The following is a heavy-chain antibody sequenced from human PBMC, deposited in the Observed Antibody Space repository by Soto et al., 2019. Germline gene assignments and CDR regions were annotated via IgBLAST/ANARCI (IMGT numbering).Heavy chain of an antibody. J-gene: IGHJ4*02. Sequence: ASVKVSCKASGGTFSSYAISWLRQAPGQGLEWMGGIIPIFDTAIYAQKFQGRVTMTEDTSTDTAYMELSSLRSEDTAVYYCATVFGESNGWYTSYYFDYWGQGTLVTVSS. CDR1: GGTFSSYA. D-gene: IGHD6-19*01. CDR3: ATVFGESNGWYTSYYFDY. CDR2: IIPIFDTA. V-gene: IGHV1-69*06.